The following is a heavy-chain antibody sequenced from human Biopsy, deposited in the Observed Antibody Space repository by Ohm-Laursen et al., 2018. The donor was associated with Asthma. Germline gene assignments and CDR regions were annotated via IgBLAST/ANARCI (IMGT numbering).Heavy chain of an antibody. CDR2: ISSSGSTI. J-gene: IGHJ4*02. CDR3: AREGVNYYDSSGYLEY. Sequence: SLRLSCAAPGFTFSDYYMSWIRQAPGKGLEWVSYISSSGSTIYYADSVKSRFTISRDNAKNSLYLQMNSLRAEDTAVYYCAREGVNYYDSSGYLEYWGQGTLVTVSS. D-gene: IGHD3-22*01. CDR1: GFTFSDYY. V-gene: IGHV3-11*01.